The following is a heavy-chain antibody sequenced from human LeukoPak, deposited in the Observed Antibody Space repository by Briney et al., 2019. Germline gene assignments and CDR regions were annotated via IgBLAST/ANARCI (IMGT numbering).Heavy chain of an antibody. D-gene: IGHD2-2*01. V-gene: IGHV4-39*01. CDR3: ARLGGYCSSTSCSFFDY. Sequence: SETLSLTCTVSGGSISSSSYYWGWIRQPPGKGLEWIGRIYYSGSTYYNPSLKSRVTISVDTSKNQFSLKLSSVTAADTAVYYCARLGGYCSSTSCSFFDYWGQGTLVTVSS. CDR2: IYYSGST. CDR1: GGSISSSSYY. J-gene: IGHJ4*02.